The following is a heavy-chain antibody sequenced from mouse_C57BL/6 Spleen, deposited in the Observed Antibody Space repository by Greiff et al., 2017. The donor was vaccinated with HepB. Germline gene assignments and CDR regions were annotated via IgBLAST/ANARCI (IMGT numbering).Heavy chain of an antibody. CDR1: GYTFTSYW. D-gene: IGHD2-2*01. CDR2: IHPSDSDT. J-gene: IGHJ2*01. V-gene: IGHV1-74*01. CDR3: AMGGSTMVTTFDY. Sequence: VKLQQPGAELVKPGASVKVSCKASGYTFTSYWMHWVKQRPGQGLEWIGRIHPSDSDTNYNQKFKGKATLTVDKSSITAYMQLSSLTSEDSAVYYCAMGGSTMVTTFDYWGQGTTLTVSS.